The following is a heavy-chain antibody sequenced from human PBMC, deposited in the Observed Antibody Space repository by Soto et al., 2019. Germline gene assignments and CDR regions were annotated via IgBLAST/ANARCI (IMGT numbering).Heavy chain of an antibody. CDR3: ARGSSSSGQTDY. Sequence: SSETLSLTCTVSGGSISSGVYYWSWIRQHPEKGLEWIGYIYYSGSTYYNPSLKSRVTISVDTSKNQFSLKLSSVTAADTAVYYCARGSSSSGQTDYWGQGTLVTVSS. V-gene: IGHV4-31*03. D-gene: IGHD6-6*01. CDR2: IYYSGST. CDR1: GGSISSGVYY. J-gene: IGHJ4*02.